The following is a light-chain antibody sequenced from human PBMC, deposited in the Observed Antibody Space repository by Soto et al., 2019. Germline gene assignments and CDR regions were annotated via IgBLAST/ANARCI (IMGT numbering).Light chain of an antibody. J-gene: IGLJ1*01. V-gene: IGLV2-14*01. Sequence: QSALTQPASVSGSPGQSITISCTGTSSDVGGYNYVSWYQQHPGKAPKLMIYEVSNRPSGVSNRFSGSKSGNTASLTISGLQAEDEADYYCSSYTSSSTPLCVFGTGTKVTVL. CDR3: SSYTSSSTPLCV. CDR2: EVS. CDR1: SSDVGGYNY.